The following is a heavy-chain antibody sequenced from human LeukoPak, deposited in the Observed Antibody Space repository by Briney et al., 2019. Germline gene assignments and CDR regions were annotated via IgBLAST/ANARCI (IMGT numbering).Heavy chain of an antibody. CDR3: ARDVYCSNGVCYSAFDT. Sequence: PSETLSLTCTVSGGSVSSGGYYWSWIRQPPGRRLEWIGYVYDSGITNYHPSLMSRVTISIDTSRNQFSLRLRSVTAADTAVYFCARDVYCSNGVCYSAFDTRGQGTRVSVSS. J-gene: IGHJ3*02. CDR1: GGSVSSGGYY. CDR2: VYDSGIT. D-gene: IGHD2-8*01. V-gene: IGHV4-61*08.